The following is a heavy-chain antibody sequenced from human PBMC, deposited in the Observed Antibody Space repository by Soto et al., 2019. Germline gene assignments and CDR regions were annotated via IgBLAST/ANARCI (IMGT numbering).Heavy chain of an antibody. J-gene: IGHJ4*02. V-gene: IGHV5-51*01. Sequence: GESLKISCQVSGYTFTIYWIGWVRQMPGKGLEWMGIIYPSDSDTRYSPSFQGQVTISADQSINTAYLQWDSLKATDTAIYYCARPANTVADHFDLWGQGTPVTVSS. D-gene: IGHD4-17*01. CDR3: ARPANTVADHFDL. CDR2: IYPSDSDT. CDR1: GYTFTIYW.